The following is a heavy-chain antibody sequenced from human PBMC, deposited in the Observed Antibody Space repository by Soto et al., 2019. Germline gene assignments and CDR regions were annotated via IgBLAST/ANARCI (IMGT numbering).Heavy chain of an antibody. CDR1: GGSISYGYY. CDR3: ARRDRSGFSYWLDT. CDR2: ISDSGST. V-gene: IGHV4-31*03. D-gene: IGHD3-22*01. Sequence: SETLSLTCTVSGGSISYGYYWSWIRQHPGKGLEWIGSISDSGSTSYNPSLKSRLTISVDTSKNQFSLNLRSVTAADTAVYYCARRDRSGFSYWLDTWGQGTLVTVSS. J-gene: IGHJ5*02.